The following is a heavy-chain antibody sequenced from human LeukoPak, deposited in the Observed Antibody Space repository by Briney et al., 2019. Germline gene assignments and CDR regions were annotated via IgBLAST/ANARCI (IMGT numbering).Heavy chain of an antibody. CDR1: GGSISSSNW. Sequence: PSETLSLTCAVSGGSISSSNWWSWVRQPPGKGLEWIGEIYHSGSTNYNPSLKSRVTISVDKSKNQFSLKLSSVTAADTAVYYCARDSVLAAAGGWFDPWGQGTLVTVSS. J-gene: IGHJ5*02. CDR2: IYHSGST. CDR3: ARDSVLAAAGGWFDP. V-gene: IGHV4-4*02. D-gene: IGHD6-13*01.